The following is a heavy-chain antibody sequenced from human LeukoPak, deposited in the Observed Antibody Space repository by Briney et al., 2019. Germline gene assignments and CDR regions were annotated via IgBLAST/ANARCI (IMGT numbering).Heavy chain of an antibody. J-gene: IGHJ3*02. CDR3: ARDLREHGVFDI. V-gene: IGHV3-53*01. CDR2: IYSDGST. CDR1: GFTVSSNY. D-gene: IGHD1-26*01. Sequence: GGSLRLSCAASGFTVSSNYMSWARQAPGKGLEWVSEIYSDGSTYYAASVKGRFSISRDNSKNTVYLQMNRLRAEDTAVYYCARDLREHGVFDIWGQGTMVTVSS.